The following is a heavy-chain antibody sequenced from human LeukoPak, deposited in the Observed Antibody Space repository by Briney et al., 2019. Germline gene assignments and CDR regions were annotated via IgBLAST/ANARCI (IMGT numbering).Heavy chain of an antibody. CDR1: GFTFDDYA. CDR3: ARGGATRGRFEN. V-gene: IGHV3-9*01. Sequence: GGSLRLSCAASGFTFDDYAMHWVRQAPGKGLEWVSGISWNSGSIGYADSVKGRFTISRDNAKNSLYLQMNSLRAEDTAVYYCARGGATRGRFENWGQGTLVTVSS. D-gene: IGHD1-26*01. CDR2: ISWNSGSI. J-gene: IGHJ4*02.